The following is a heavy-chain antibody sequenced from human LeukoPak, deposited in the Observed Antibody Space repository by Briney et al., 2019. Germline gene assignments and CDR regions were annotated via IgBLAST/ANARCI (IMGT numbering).Heavy chain of an antibody. D-gene: IGHD5-12*01. CDR3: ARGAPWISCYYTAV. Sequence: ASVKVSCKASGYTFTGYYMHWVRQAPGQGLEWMGWINPNSGGTNYAQKFQGRVTMTRDTSISTAYMELSRLRSDDTAVYSCARGAPWISCYYTAVWYIWTTVTVA. J-gene: IGHJ6*03. CDR2: INPNSGGT. CDR1: GYTFTGYY. V-gene: IGHV1-2*02.